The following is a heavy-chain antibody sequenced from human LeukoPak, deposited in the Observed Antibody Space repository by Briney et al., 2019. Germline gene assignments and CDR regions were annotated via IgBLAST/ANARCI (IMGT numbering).Heavy chain of an antibody. D-gene: IGHD3-10*01. J-gene: IGHJ4*02. Sequence: GGSLRLSCAASGFTFSNAWMSWVRQAPGKGLEWVGRIKSKTDGGTTDYAAPVKGRFTISRDDSKNTLYLQMNSLKTEDTAVYYCTRPEYYGSGSYCDYWGQGTLVTVSS. CDR2: IKSKTDGGTT. V-gene: IGHV3-15*01. CDR1: GFTFSNAW. CDR3: TRPEYYGSGSYCDY.